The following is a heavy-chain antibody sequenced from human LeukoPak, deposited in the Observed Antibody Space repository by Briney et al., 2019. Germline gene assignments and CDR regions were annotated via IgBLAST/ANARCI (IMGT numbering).Heavy chain of an antibody. CDR2: INPNSGGT. Sequence: GASVKVSCKASGYTFTGYYMHWVRQAPGQGLEWMGWINPNSGGTNYAQKFQGRVTMTRDTSISTAYMELSRLRSDDTAVYYCARDRPLGYYDILTGYYITPPFDYWGQGTLVTVS. V-gene: IGHV1-2*02. CDR1: GYTFTGYY. D-gene: IGHD3-9*01. CDR3: ARDRPLGYYDILTGYYITPPFDY. J-gene: IGHJ4*02.